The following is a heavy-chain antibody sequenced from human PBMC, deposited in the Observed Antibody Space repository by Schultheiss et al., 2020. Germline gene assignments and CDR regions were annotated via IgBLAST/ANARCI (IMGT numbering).Heavy chain of an antibody. J-gene: IGHJ3*02. Sequence: GGSLRLSCAASGFTFSSYWMSWVRQAPGKGLEWVANIKQDGSEKYYVDSVKGRFTISRDNAKNSLYLQMNSLRAEDTAVYYCARALYSKKTRAFDIWGQGTMVTVSS. V-gene: IGHV3-7*03. D-gene: IGHD6-13*01. CDR2: IKQDGSEK. CDR1: GFTFSSYW. CDR3: ARALYSKKTRAFDI.